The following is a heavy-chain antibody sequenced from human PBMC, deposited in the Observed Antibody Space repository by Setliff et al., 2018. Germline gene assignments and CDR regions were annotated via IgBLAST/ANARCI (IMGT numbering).Heavy chain of an antibody. D-gene: IGHD6-13*01. Sequence: SETLSLTCTVSGDSISSGSHYWGWIRQPPGKGLEWIGRIHYRGTTYSNVSLASRLTISVDTSKNQFSLKLTSVTASDTAVYYCARGPWAAAVTESFDYWGQGTLVT. J-gene: IGHJ4*02. CDR1: GDSISSGSHY. CDR2: IHYRGTT. V-gene: IGHV4-39*01. CDR3: ARGPWAAAVTESFDY.